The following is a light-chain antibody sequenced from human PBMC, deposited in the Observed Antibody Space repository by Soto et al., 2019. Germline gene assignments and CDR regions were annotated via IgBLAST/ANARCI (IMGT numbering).Light chain of an antibody. CDR1: SSNIGINT. V-gene: IGLV1-44*01. Sequence: HSVLTQPPSASGTPGQRVTISCSGSSSNIGINTVNWYQQRPGTAPKLLIYSSNQRPSGVPDRFSGSKSGTSASLAISGLQSEDEADYYCAAWHDSLNGPVFGTGTKLTVL. CDR3: AAWHDSLNGPV. J-gene: IGLJ1*01. CDR2: SSN.